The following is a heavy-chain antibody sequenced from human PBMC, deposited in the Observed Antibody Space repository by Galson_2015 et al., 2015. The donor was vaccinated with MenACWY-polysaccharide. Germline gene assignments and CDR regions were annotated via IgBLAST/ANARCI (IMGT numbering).Heavy chain of an antibody. J-gene: IGHJ4*02. D-gene: IGHD1-7*01. CDR1: GFTFSSYA. CDR2: IRSSGSNT. V-gene: IGHV3-23*01. Sequence: SLRLSCAASGFTFSSYAMNWVRQAPGKGLEWVSVIRSSGSNTYYADSVKGRFTISRDNSKNTLYLQMNSLRAEDTAVYYCAKDSTDCGTVATRFDYWGQGTLVTVSS. CDR3: AKDSTDCGTVATRFDY.